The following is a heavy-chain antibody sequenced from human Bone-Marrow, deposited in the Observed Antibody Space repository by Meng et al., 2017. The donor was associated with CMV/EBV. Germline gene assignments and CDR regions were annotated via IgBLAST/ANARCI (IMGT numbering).Heavy chain of an antibody. V-gene: IGHV4-61*01. CDR2: IYYNGST. Sequence: GSLRLSCTVSGGSVSNDNSYWNWIRQSPGKGLEWIGYIYYNGSTKYNPSLKSRVTISADTSKNQFSLKLSSVTAADTAVYYCARAHSSGWLREYYFDYWGQGTLVTVSS. J-gene: IGHJ4*02. CDR3: ARAHSSGWLREYYFDY. CDR1: GGSVSNDNSY. D-gene: IGHD6-19*01.